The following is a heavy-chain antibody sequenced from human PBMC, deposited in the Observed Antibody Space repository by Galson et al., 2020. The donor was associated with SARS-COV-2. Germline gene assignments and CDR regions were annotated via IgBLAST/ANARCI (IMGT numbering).Heavy chain of an antibody. V-gene: IGHV3-15*01. CDR2: TKSKADGGTI. CDR1: GFIFNNAW. J-gene: IGHJ4*02. CDR3: TTDGGVGPRPLCDY. D-gene: IGHD2-2*01. Sequence: GGSLRLSCVASGFIFNNAWMSWVRQVPGKGLECVGRTKSKADGGTIDYAAPVEGRFTISSDDSKNMIYLQMSSLETEDTAVYYCTTDGGVGPRPLCDYWGQGTLVTVSS.